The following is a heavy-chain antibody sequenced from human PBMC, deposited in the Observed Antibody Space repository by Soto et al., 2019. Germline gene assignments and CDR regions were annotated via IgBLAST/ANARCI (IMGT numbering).Heavy chain of an antibody. J-gene: IGHJ4*02. CDR3: ARRRGGFGGGWTTPYFDY. D-gene: IGHD6-19*01. CDR2: IYWDDDK. V-gene: IGHV2-5*02. Sequence: QITLKESGPTVVKPTQTLTLTCSLSGFSLNTGGVGVGWIRQPQGKALEWLAVIYWDDDKSWNPSLRDRLTINRDASDDQVVLTVTNMDPVDTGTYYCARRRGGFGGGWTTPYFDYWGQGTLVTVSS. CDR1: GFSLNTGGVG.